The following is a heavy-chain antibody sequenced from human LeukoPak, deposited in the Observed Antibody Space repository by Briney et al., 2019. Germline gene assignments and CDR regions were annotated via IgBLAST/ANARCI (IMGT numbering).Heavy chain of an antibody. CDR3: ATGRVGATPPFDY. Sequence: QPGRSLRLSCAASGFTFVDYAMHWVRQAPGKGLEWVSGISWNSGSIGYADSVKGRFTISRDNAKNSLYLQMNSLRAEDTALYYCATGRVGATPPFDYWGQGTLVTVSS. V-gene: IGHV3-9*01. J-gene: IGHJ4*02. D-gene: IGHD1-26*01. CDR1: GFTFVDYA. CDR2: ISWNSGSI.